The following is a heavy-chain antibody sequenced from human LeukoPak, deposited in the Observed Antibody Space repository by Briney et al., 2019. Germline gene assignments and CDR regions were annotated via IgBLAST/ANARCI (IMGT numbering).Heavy chain of an antibody. CDR3: ARDSFETDIDY. Sequence: GGSLRLSCAASGFLFSRYWMSWVRQAPGKGLEWVADIKENGSEKYYVESMKGRFTISRDNVKNSLYLQINSLRAEDTAVYYCARDSFETDIDYWGQGTLVTVSS. CDR1: GFLFSRYW. D-gene: IGHD1-14*01. V-gene: IGHV3-7*01. CDR2: IKENGSEK. J-gene: IGHJ4*02.